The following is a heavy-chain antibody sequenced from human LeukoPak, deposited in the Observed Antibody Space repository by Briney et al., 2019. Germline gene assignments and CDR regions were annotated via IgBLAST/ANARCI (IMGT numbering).Heavy chain of an antibody. Sequence: KDSCKASGGTFSSYAFSWVRQAPGQGLKWMGRIIPILGIANCAQKFQGRVTITADKSTSTAYVELSSLRSEDTAVYYCARLVPSFGELLVDYYYYGMDVWGQGTTVTVSS. CDR2: IIPILGIA. CDR1: GGTFSSYA. V-gene: IGHV1-69*04. CDR3: ARLVPSFGELLVDYYYYGMDV. D-gene: IGHD3-10*01. J-gene: IGHJ6*02.